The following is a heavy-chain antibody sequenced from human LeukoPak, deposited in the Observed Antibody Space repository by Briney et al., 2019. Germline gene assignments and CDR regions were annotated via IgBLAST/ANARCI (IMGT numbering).Heavy chain of an antibody. V-gene: IGHV1-69*05. D-gene: IGHD5-18*01. Sequence: ASVKVSCKASEGTFSSYAISWVRQAPGQGLEWMGGIIPIFGTANYAQKFQGRVTITTDESTSTAYMELSSLRSEDTAVYYCAEGYSYGWYYFDYWGQGTLVTVSS. CDR2: IIPIFGTA. CDR3: AEGYSYGWYYFDY. CDR1: EGTFSSYA. J-gene: IGHJ4*02.